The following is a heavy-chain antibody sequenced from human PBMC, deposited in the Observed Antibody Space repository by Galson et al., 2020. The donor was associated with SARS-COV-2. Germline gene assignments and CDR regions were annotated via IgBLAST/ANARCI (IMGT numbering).Heavy chain of an antibody. CDR1: GYTFTSYG. D-gene: IGHD4-17*01. CDR2: ISAYNGNT. V-gene: IGHV1-18*04. J-gene: IGHJ4*02. CDR3: ARDGTPMTTVTTFNY. Sequence: ASVKVSCKASGYTFTSYGISWVRQAPGQGLEWMGWISAYNGNTNYAQKLQGRVTMTTDTSTSTAYMELRSLRSDDTAVYYCARDGTPMTTVTTFNYWGQRTLVTVSS.